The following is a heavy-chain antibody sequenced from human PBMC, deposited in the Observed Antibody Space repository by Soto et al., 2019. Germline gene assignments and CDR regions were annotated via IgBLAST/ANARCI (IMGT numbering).Heavy chain of an antibody. CDR3: ARLPKGSVVNG. D-gene: IGHD2-8*02. Sequence: PGGSLRRSCVVSGFSFRDHSMNWVRQPPGKGLQWISYISSSSENIYYADSVKGRFTVSRDNAKNTLFLQMNSLRDDDSAIYYCARLPKGSVVNGWGQGSPGTVSS. J-gene: IGHJ4*01. V-gene: IGHV3-48*02. CDR2: ISSSSENI. CDR1: GFSFRDHS.